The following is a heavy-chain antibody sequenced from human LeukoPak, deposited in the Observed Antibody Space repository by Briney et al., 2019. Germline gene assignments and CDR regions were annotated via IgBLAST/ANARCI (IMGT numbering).Heavy chain of an antibody. CDR1: GGSFSGYY. CDR2: INPSGSP. V-gene: IGHV4-34*07. D-gene: IGHD3-10*01. CDR3: RGGIHFSGEIDY. J-gene: IGHJ4*02. Sequence: SETLSLTCAVYGGSFSGYYWSWIRQPPGKGLEWIGEINPSGSPTNNPSLKSRVTILVDTSKTQFSLKLRCVTASDTAGVYWRGGIHFSGEIDYWGQGTLVTVSS.